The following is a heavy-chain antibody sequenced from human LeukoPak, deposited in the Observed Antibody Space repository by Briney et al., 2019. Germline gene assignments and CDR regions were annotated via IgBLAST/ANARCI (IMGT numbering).Heavy chain of an antibody. J-gene: IGHJ6*03. CDR2: INPNSGDT. D-gene: IGHD1-20*01. CDR1: GYIFTGYY. CDR3: ARAITSGMTYYYYMDV. Sequence: ASVKVSCKASGYIFTGYYMHWVRQAPGQGLEWMGWINPNSGDTNYAQKFQGRVTMTRDTSISTAYMELSSLRSEDTAVYYCARAITSGMTYYYYMDVWGKGTTVTVSS. V-gene: IGHV1-2*02.